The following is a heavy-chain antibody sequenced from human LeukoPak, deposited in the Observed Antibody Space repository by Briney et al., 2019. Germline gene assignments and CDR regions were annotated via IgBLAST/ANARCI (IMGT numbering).Heavy chain of an antibody. CDR1: GYSISSGYS. J-gene: IGHJ4*02. CDR2: INHSGST. Sequence: PSETLSLTCTVSGYSISSGYSWGWIRQTPGKGLEWIGEINHSGSTNYNPSLKSRVTMSVDTSKNQFSLKLSSVTAADTAVYYCASLRTQYWGQGTLVTVSS. CDR3: ASLRTQY. V-gene: IGHV4-38-2*02.